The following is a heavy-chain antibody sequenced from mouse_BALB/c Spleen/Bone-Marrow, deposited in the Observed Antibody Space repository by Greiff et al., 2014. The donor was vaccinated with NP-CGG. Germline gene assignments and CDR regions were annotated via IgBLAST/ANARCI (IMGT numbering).Heavy chain of an antibody. D-gene: IGHD4-1*01. Sequence: VQLKESGGGLVQPGGSRKLSCAASGFTFSSFGMHWVRQAPERGLEWVAYISSGSSTIFYVDTVKGRFTISRDNTKNTLFLQMTSLRSEATDMYYCARGGNWEDFDYWGQGTTLTVSA. J-gene: IGHJ2*01. V-gene: IGHV5-17*02. CDR1: GFTFSSFG. CDR3: ARGGNWEDFDY. CDR2: ISSGSSTI.